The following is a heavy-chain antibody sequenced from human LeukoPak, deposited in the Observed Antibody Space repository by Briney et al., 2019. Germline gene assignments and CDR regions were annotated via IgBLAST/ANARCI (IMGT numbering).Heavy chain of an antibody. CDR3: ARDKSGHWFDP. CDR1: GYTFTGYY. J-gene: IGHJ5*02. V-gene: IGHV1-2*02. Sequence: SVKVSCKASGYTFTGYYIHWVRQAPGQGLEWMGWINSNTGDTNYAQKFQGRVTMTRDTSISTAYMELSRLRSDDAAVYYCARDKSGHWFDPWGQGTLVTVSS. CDR2: INSNTGDT.